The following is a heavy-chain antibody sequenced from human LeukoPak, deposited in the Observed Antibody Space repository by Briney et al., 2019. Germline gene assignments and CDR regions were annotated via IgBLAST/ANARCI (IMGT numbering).Heavy chain of an antibody. Sequence: GGSLRLSCAASGFSFSSYWMSWVRQALGKGLEWVANMKRDGSEKYYVDSVKGRFTISRDNAKNSLFLQMNSLRAEDTAVYYCARDPAADDYWGQGTLVTVSS. CDR2: MKRDGSEK. D-gene: IGHD6-13*01. J-gene: IGHJ4*02. V-gene: IGHV3-7*01. CDR3: ARDPAADDY. CDR1: GFSFSSYW.